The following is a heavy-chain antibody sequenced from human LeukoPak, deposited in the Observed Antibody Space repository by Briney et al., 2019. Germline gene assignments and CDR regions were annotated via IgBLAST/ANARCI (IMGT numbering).Heavy chain of an antibody. CDR2: ISCDGSNK. D-gene: IGHD2-21*01. J-gene: IGHJ4*02. CDR1: GFTFSSYG. V-gene: IGHV3-30*18. Sequence: QPGGSLRLSCAASGFTFSSYGMHWVRQAPGKGLEWVAVISCDGSNKYYADSVKGRFTISRDNSKNTLYLQMNSLRAEDTAVYYCAKDRPISEWGQGTLVTVSS. CDR3: AKDRPISE.